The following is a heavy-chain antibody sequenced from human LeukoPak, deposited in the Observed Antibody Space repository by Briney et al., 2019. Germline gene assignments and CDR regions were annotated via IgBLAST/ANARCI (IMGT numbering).Heavy chain of an antibody. CDR2: IYPGDSDT. CDR3: ARFTYSSSWYMGRGDYYYYYMDV. J-gene: IGHJ6*03. V-gene: IGHV5-51*01. D-gene: IGHD6-13*01. Sequence: GESLKISCKGSGYSFTTYWIGWVRQMPGKGLEWMGIIYPGDSDTRYSPSFQGQVTISADKSISTAYLQWSSLKASDTAMYYCARFTYSSSWYMGRGDYYYYYMDVWGKGTTVTISS. CDR1: GYSFTTYW.